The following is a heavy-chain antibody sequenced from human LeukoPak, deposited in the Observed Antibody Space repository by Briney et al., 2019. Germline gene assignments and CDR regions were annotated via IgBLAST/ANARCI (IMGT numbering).Heavy chain of an antibody. CDR3: ARTPRGGYCSSTSCRHFDY. J-gene: IGHJ4*02. CDR2: INPNSGGT. D-gene: IGHD2-2*01. Sequence: ASVKVSCKASGYTFTGYYMHWVRQAPGQGLEWMGWINPNSGGTNYAQKFQGRVTMTRDTAISTAYMELSRLRSDDTAVYYCARTPRGGYCSSTSCRHFDYWGQGTLVTVSS. V-gene: IGHV1-2*02. CDR1: GYTFTGYY.